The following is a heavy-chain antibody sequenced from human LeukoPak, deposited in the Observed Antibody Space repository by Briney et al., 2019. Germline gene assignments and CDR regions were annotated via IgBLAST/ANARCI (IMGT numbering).Heavy chain of an antibody. CDR1: GGSFSGYY. CDR2: IYYSGST. D-gene: IGHD1-26*01. CDR3: ARGLVGALRPFDY. J-gene: IGHJ4*02. V-gene: IGHV4-59*13. Sequence: SEPLTLPCAVYGGSFSGYYWSWIRQPPGKGLEWIGYIYYSGSTNYNPSLQSRVTISVDTSKNQFSLKLSSVTAADTAVYYCARGLVGALRPFDYWGQGTLVTVSS.